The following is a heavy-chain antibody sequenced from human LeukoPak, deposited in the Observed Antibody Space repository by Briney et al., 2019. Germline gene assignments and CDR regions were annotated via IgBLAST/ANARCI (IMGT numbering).Heavy chain of an antibody. CDR2: IYYSGST. Sequence: SETLSLTCTVSGGSISSSSYYWGWIRQPPGKGLEWIGSIYYSGSTYYNPSLKSRVTMSIDKSNNQFSLNLNFVTAADTAVYYCAKSGDYLWDYWGQGTLVTVSS. D-gene: IGHD3-16*01. V-gene: IGHV4-39*07. CDR1: GGSISSSSYY. J-gene: IGHJ4*02. CDR3: AKSGDYLWDY.